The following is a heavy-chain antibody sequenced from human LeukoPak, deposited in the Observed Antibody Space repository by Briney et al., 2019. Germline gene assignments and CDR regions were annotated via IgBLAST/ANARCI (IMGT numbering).Heavy chain of an antibody. D-gene: IGHD2-2*01. V-gene: IGHV3-30*02. CDR2: IRYDGSNK. J-gene: IGHJ6*03. CDR3: AKEGCSSTSCAPYYYQYMDV. Sequence: GGSLRLTCAASGFTFSSYGMHWVRQAPGKGLEWVAFIRYDGSNKYYADSVKGRFTISRDNSKNTLYLQMKSLRAEDTAVYYCAKEGCSSTSCAPYYYQYMDVWGKGT. CDR1: GFTFSSYG.